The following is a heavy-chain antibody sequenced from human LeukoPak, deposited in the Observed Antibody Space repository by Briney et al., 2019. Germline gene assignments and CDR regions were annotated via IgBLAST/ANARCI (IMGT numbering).Heavy chain of an antibody. CDR3: AREPRITMSTAAFDI. CDR1: GFTFSSYA. V-gene: IGHV3-30-3*01. D-gene: IGHD3-22*01. J-gene: IGHJ3*02. Sequence: PGRSLRLPCVGSGFTFSSYAMHWVRQAPGKGLEWVAVISYDGSNKYYADSVKGRFTISRDNSKNTLYLQMNSLRAEDTTVYHCAREPRITMSTAAFDIWGQGTMVTVSS. CDR2: ISYDGSNK.